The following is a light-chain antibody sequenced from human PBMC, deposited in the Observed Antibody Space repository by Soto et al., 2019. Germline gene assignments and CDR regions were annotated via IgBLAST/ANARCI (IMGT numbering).Light chain of an antibody. CDR2: DVT. V-gene: IGLV2-11*01. CDR3: CSYAGSYTFLGWV. Sequence: QSALTQPRSVSGSPGQSVTISCTGTSSDVGGYNYVSWYQQHPGKAPKLMIYDVTKRPSGVPDRFSGSKSGNTASLTISGLQAEDEADYYCCSYAGSYTFLGWVFGGGTKVTVL. J-gene: IGLJ3*02. CDR1: SSDVGGYNY.